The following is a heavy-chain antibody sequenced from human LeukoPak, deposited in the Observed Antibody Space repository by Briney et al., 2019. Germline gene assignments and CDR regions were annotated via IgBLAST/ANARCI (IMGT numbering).Heavy chain of an antibody. CDR2: IYYSGST. CDR3: TSSSHRGYSYGY. V-gene: IGHV4-59*01. Sequence: PSETLSLTCTVSGGSISSYYWSWIRQPPGKGLEWIGYIYYSGSTNYNPSLKSRVTISVDTSKNQFSLKLSSVTAADTAVYYCTSSSHRGYSYGYWGQGTLVTVSS. D-gene: IGHD5-18*01. J-gene: IGHJ4*02. CDR1: GGSISSYY.